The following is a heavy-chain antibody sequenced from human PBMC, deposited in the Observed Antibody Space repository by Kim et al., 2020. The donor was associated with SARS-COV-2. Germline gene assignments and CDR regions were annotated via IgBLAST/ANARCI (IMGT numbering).Heavy chain of an antibody. J-gene: IGHJ5*02. CDR3: ARGTWGGGGWGYGSGQYNRFDP. V-gene: IGHV1-46*03. CDR1: GYTFTSSH. D-gene: IGHD3-10*01. Sequence: ASVKVSCKASGYTFTSSHIQWVRQAPGQGLEWVGIINPSGGSTTYAQKLQGRVTMTRDTSTGTVYMELSSLRSEDTARYYCARGTWGGGGWGYGSGQYNRFDPWGQGTLVTVSS. CDR2: INPSGGST.